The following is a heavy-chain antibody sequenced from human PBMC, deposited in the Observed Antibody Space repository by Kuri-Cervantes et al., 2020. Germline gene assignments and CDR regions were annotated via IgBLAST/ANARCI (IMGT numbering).Heavy chain of an antibody. CDR3: AREVPRELGWDY. D-gene: IGHD7-27*01. V-gene: IGHV3-53*01. Sequence: GGSLRLSCAASGFSISTIFLSWVRQAPGKGLEWVSIIYSGGSTYYADSVKDRFTISRDDSKNTLYLQMNSLRAEDTAVYYCAREVPRELGWDYWGQGTLVTVSS. J-gene: IGHJ4*02. CDR1: GFSISTIF. CDR2: IYSGGST.